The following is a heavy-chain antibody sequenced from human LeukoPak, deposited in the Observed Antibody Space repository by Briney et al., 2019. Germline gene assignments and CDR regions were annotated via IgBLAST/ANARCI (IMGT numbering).Heavy chain of an antibody. CDR1: GYTFTGYY. CDR2: IIPIFGTA. J-gene: IGHJ4*02. Sequence: SVKVSCKASGYTFTGYYMHWVRQAPGQGLEWMGGIIPIFGTANYAQKFQGRVTITADESTSTAYMELSSLRSGDTAVYYCARTAEEGAMEYCFDYWGQGTLVTVSS. V-gene: IGHV1-69*13. CDR3: ARTAEEGAMEYCFDY. D-gene: IGHD1-26*01.